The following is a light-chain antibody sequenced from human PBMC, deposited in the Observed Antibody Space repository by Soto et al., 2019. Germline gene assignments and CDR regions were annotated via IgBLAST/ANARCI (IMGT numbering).Light chain of an antibody. J-gene: IGKJ3*01. V-gene: IGKV1-39*01. CDR3: QQSIINTHT. Sequence: DAQLNEFPSSLSASLGDTVTITCGASQNINNYVNWYKNKVGRATKLMIYAAYNLTRGVPSRLSGSVSGNDFTITLSSMQPEDVATDDGQQSIINTHTFCPGTKVDIK. CDR1: QNINNY. CDR2: AAY.